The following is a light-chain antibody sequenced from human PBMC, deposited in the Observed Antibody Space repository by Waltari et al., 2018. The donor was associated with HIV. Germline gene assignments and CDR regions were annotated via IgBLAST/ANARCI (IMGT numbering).Light chain of an antibody. Sequence: DIAMLQSPDSLAVRRGESTSISCRSSQSLLHSNGNSYLDWYVQRPGQAPELLIYLGSRRAPVVPDRISGSGSGTDFILKIRRVEAEDVGVYYCMQDHQTPVFGQGTKVEVK. CDR1: QSLLHSNGNSY. V-gene: IGKV2-28*01. CDR3: MQDHQTPV. J-gene: IGKJ1*01. CDR2: LGS.